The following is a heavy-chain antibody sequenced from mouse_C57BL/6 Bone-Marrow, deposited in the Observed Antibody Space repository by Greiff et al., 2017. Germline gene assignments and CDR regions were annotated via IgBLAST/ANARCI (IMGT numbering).Heavy chain of an antibody. Sequence: QVTLKVSGPGILQPSQTLSLSCSFSGFSLSTFGMGVGWIRQPSGKGLEWLVHTWWDDDKYYNPALKSQPTISQDTSNNQAFLKIANRDPADTATDYCARRGRDGYYVIDAMDYWGQGTSVTVSS. J-gene: IGHJ4*01. CDR3: ARRGRDGYYVIDAMDY. CDR2: TWWDDDK. V-gene: IGHV8-8*01. CDR1: GFSLSTFGMG. D-gene: IGHD2-3*01.